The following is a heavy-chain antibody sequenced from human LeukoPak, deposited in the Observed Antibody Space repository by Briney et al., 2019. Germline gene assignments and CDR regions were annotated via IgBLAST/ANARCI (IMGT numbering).Heavy chain of an antibody. CDR3: AKSRDIVATMIDY. J-gene: IGHJ4*02. CDR1: GGSVSNYF. CDR2: ISGSGGST. Sequence: ETLSLTCTVSGGSVSNYFWSWIRQPPGKGLEWVSAISGSGGSTYYADSVKGRFTISRDNSKNTLYLQMNSLRAEDTAVYYCAKSRDIVATMIDYWGQGTLVTVSS. V-gene: IGHV3-23*01. D-gene: IGHD5-12*01.